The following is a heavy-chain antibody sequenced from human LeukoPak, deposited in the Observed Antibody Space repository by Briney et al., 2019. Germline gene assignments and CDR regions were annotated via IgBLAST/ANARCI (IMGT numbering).Heavy chain of an antibody. V-gene: IGHV4-34*01. Sequence: SETLSLTCAVYGGSFSGYYWSWIRQPPGKGLEWIGEINHSGSTNYNPSLKSRVTISVDTSKNQFSLKLSSVTAADTAVYYCARDIYGSGRDAFDIWGQGTMVTVSS. CDR1: GGSFSGYY. CDR2: INHSGST. D-gene: IGHD3-10*01. J-gene: IGHJ3*02. CDR3: ARDIYGSGRDAFDI.